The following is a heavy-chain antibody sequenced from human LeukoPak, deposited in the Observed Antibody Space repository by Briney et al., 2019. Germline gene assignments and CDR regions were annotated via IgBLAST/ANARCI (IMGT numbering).Heavy chain of an antibody. D-gene: IGHD6-19*01. CDR3: ARGTRQLIAVAGTGYFDY. CDR2: INHSGST. CDR1: GVSFSGYY. V-gene: IGHV4-34*01. J-gene: IGHJ4*02. Sequence: PSETLSLTCAVYGVSFSGYYWSWIRQPPGKGLEWIGEINHSGSTNYNPSLKSRVTISVDTSKNQFSLKLSSVTAADTAVYYCARGTRQLIAVAGTGYFDYWGQGTLVTVSS.